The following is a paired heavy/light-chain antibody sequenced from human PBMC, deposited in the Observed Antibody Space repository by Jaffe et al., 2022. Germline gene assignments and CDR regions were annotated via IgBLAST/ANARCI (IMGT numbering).Heavy chain of an antibody. J-gene: IGHJ4*02. V-gene: IGHV3-48*03. Sequence: EVQLVESGGGLVQPGGSLRLSCAASGFSFSSYEVNWVRQAPGKGLEWVSYMSGSGGTIYYADSVKGRFTISRDNTKNSLYLQMNSLRAEDTAVYYCARGVRWEPVDYWGQGTLVTVSS. D-gene: IGHD1-26*01. CDR3: ARGVRWEPVDY. CDR1: GFSFSSYE. CDR2: MSGSGGTI.
Light chain of an antibody. CDR1: QGINNY. Sequence: DIQMTQSPSSLSASVGDRVTITCRASQGINNYLAWYQQKPGKVPKLLIYAASGLQSGVPSRFSGSGSGTDFTLTISSLQPEDVATYYCQKYNNAPYTFGQGTKLEIK. CDR2: AAS. J-gene: IGKJ2*01. V-gene: IGKV1-27*01. CDR3: QKYNNAPYT.